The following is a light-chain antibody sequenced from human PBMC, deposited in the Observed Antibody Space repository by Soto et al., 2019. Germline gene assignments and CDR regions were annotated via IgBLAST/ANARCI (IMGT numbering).Light chain of an antibody. V-gene: IGKV1-39*01. CDR2: AAS. CDR3: RQSDRTPGPST. CDR1: QSISSY. J-gene: IGKJ3*01. Sequence: DIQMTQSPSSLSAAVGDRVTITFRASQSISSYLNWDQQKPGKAPKLLIYAASSLQSGVPSRISSSGYGTDFSLTITSLQPEDYATYYCRQSDRTPGPSTVGARTKVDIK.